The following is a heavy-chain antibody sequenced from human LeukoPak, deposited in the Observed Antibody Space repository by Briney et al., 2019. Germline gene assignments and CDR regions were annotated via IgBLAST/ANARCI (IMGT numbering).Heavy chain of an antibody. CDR3: ARSGYGDFDY. CDR2: MSSSGHTT. CDR1: GFNISDYY. J-gene: IGHJ4*02. Sequence: PGGSLRLSCEASGFNISDYYMSWIRQAPGKGLEWISYMSSSGHTTYYADSLKGRFTISRDNAQNSLYLQLNSLRAGDTAMYYCARSGYGDFDYWGQGTLVTVSS. V-gene: IGHV3-11*01. D-gene: IGHD4-17*01.